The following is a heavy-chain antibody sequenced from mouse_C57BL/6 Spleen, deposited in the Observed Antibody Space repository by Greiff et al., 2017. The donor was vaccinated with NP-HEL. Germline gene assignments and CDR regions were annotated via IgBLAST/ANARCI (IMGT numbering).Heavy chain of an antibody. D-gene: IGHD1-1*01. CDR1: GFTFSDYG. CDR3: ARDYYGSKSPSWFAY. Sequence: EVNVVESGGGLVKPGGSLKLSCAASGFTFSDYGMHWVRQAPEKGLEWVAYISSGSSTIYYADTVKGRFTISRDNAKNTLFLQMTSLRSEDTAMYYCARDYYGSKSPSWFAYWGQGTLVTVSA. V-gene: IGHV5-17*01. CDR2: ISSGSSTI. J-gene: IGHJ3*01.